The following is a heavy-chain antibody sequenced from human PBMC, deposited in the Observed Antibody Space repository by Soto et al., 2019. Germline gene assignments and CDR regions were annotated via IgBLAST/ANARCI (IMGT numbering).Heavy chain of an antibody. Sequence: GSLRLSCAASGFTFSSYGMHWVRQAPGKGLEWVAVISYDGSNKYYADSVKGRFTISRDNSKNTLYLQMNSLRAEDTAVYYCAKGSKQWLVEGFFDYWGQGTLVTVSS. CDR3: AKGSKQWLVEGFFDY. CDR2: ISYDGSNK. V-gene: IGHV3-30*18. CDR1: GFTFSSYG. J-gene: IGHJ4*02. D-gene: IGHD6-19*01.